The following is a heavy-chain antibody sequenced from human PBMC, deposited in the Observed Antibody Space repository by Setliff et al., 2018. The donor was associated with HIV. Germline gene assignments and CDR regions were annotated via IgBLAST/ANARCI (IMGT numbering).Heavy chain of an antibody. V-gene: IGHV3-43*01. J-gene: IGHJ3*01. CDR3: ARVQSAYTSYDAFDF. Sequence: GESLKISCAAYGFTFADYTIHWVRQAPGKGLEWVSLINWDGSTTYYADSVKGRLTVTRDNNKNSLFLQMNSLRTEDTALYYCARVQSAYTSYDAFDFWGQGTMVTVS. CDR1: GFTFADYT. CDR2: INWDGSTT. D-gene: IGHD2-21*01.